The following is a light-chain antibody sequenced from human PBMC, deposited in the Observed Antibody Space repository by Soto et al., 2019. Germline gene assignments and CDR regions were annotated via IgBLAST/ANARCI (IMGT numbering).Light chain of an antibody. J-gene: IGKJ2*01. Sequence: DIVMTQSPLSLPVTPGEPASISCRSSQSLLHSNGNNYLDWYLQKPGQSPQLPIYLGSTRAFGVPDRFSGSGADTDFTLKISRGEGEVVGIYYCLKAGTTPFTVGQGTKLGVK. CDR3: LKAGTTPFT. CDR2: LGS. V-gene: IGKV2-28*01. CDR1: QSLLHSNGNNY.